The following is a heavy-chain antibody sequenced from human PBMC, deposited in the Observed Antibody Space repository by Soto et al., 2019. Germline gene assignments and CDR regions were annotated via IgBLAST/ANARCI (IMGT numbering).Heavy chain of an antibody. D-gene: IGHD2-15*01. CDR2: IYNRGST. CDR1: GGSITSDY. J-gene: IGHJ4*02. V-gene: IGHV4-59*08. Sequence: QVQLQESGPGLVKPSETLSLTCTVSGGSITSDYWSWIRQPPGKAPEWIAYIYNRGSTSYNPSLKGRVTISGDTSKNQFSMKLSSVTAADTAVYYCVRHACSGGCYFDYWGQGTLVTVSS. CDR3: VRHACSGGCYFDY.